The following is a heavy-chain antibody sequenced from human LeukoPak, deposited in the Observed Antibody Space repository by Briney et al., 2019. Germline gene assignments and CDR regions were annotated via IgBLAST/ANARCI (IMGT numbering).Heavy chain of an antibody. CDR1: GFTFSSHL. V-gene: IGHV3-7*01. D-gene: IGHD3-22*01. CDR3: ARDRIRGYYDSSGYYSTANYFDY. CDR2: IKQDGSEK. J-gene: IGHJ4*02. Sequence: GGSLRLSCAASGFTFSSHLMSWVRQAPGKGLEGVANIKQDGSEKYYVDSVKGRFTISRDNAKNSLYLQMNSLRAEDTAVYYCARDRIRGYYDSSGYYSTANYFDYWGQGTLVTVSS.